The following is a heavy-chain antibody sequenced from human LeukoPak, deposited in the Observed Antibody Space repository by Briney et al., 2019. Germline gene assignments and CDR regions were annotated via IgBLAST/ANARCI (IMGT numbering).Heavy chain of an antibody. D-gene: IGHD6-19*01. CDR3: ARESESSGWYDY. V-gene: IGHV3-43*02. J-gene: IGHJ4*02. CDR2: FSGDSGST. Sequence: GGSLGLSCAAPGFMFHDYAIHWVRQAPGKGLEWVSLFSGDSGSTFYADSVKGRFTIPRDNSKNSLYLQMNILRSGDTALYYCARESESSGWYDYWGQGTLVSVCS. CDR1: GFMFHDYA.